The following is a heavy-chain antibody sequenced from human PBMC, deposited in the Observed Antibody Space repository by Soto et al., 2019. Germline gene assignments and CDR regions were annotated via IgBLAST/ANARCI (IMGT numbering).Heavy chain of an antibody. D-gene: IGHD5-12*01. CDR2: ISGSSDRT. CDR3: EGSWT. V-gene: IGHV3-23*01. CDR1: GFTIRNYA. J-gene: IGHJ3*01. Sequence: EVQVLESGGDLVQPGGSLRLSCAASGFTIRNYAMSWVRQAPGKALEWVSGISGSSDRTYYADSVKGRFTISKDTSSNTLYLQRNSLRVEDTAVYHCEGSWTWGQGTMVTVSS.